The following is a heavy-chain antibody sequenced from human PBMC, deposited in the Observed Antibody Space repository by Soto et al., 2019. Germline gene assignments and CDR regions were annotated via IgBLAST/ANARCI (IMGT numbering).Heavy chain of an antibody. CDR2: IIPIFGTA. V-gene: IGHV1-69*06. D-gene: IGHD3-22*01. CDR3: ARDGPYYYDSSGYYSAY. J-gene: IGHJ4*02. Sequence: SVKVSCKASGGTFSSYAISWVRQAPGQGLEWMGGIIPIFGTANYAQKFQGRVTITADKSTSTAYMELSSLRSEDTAVYYCARDGPYYYDSSGYYSAYWGQGTLVTVSS. CDR1: GGTFSSYA.